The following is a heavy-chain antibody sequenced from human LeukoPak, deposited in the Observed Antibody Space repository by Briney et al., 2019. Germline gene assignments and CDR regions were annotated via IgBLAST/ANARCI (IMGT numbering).Heavy chain of an antibody. CDR3: AKPNSSSSLYYFDY. CDR1: GFTFSSYS. D-gene: IGHD6-6*01. J-gene: IGHJ4*02. Sequence: GGSLRLSCAASGFTFSSYSMNWVRQAPGKGLEWVSSISSSSSYIYYADSVKGRFTISRDNAKNSLYLQMNSLRAEDTAVYYCAKPNSSSSLYYFDYWGQGTLVTVSS. V-gene: IGHV3-21*04. CDR2: ISSSSSYI.